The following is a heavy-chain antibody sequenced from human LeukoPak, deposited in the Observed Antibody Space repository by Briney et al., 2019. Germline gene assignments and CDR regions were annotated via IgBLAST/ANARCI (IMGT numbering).Heavy chain of an antibody. Sequence: ASVKVSCKASGYTFTSYGISWVRQAPGQGLEWMGWISAYNGNTNYAQKLQGRVTMTTDTSTSTAYMELRSLRSDDTAVYYCARLHYYDSSGRRGSFGYWGQGTLVTVSS. CDR3: ARLHYYDSSGRRGSFGY. CDR2: ISAYNGNT. J-gene: IGHJ4*02. D-gene: IGHD3-22*01. V-gene: IGHV1-18*01. CDR1: GYTFTSYG.